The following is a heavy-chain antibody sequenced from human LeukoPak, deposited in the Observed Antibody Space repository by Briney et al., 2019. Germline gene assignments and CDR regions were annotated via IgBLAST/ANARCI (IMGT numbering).Heavy chain of an antibody. D-gene: IGHD3-22*01. CDR2: IKSKTDGGTT. V-gene: IGHV3-15*01. CDR3: ARDGGQSGITMIVPTGAFDI. Sequence: GGSLRLSCAASGFTFSNAWMSWVRQAPGKGLEWVGRIKSKTDGGTTDYAAPVKGRFTISRDDSKNTLYLQMNSLKTEDTAVYYCARDGGQSGITMIVPTGAFDIWGQGTMVTVSS. CDR1: GFTFSNAW. J-gene: IGHJ3*02.